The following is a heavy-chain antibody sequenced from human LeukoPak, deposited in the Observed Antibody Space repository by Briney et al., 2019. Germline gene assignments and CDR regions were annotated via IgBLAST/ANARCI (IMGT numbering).Heavy chain of an antibody. V-gene: IGHV3-74*01. D-gene: IGHD4-23*01. CDR2: IYSDGSST. J-gene: IGHJ3*02. Sequence: SGGSLRLSCAASGFTLITYWMHWVRQAPGKGLVWVSRIYSDGSSTSYADSVKGRFTISRDNAKNTLYLQMNSLRAEDTAVYCCARTFDYGGNSFAFDIWGQGTMVTVSS. CDR1: GFTLITYW. CDR3: ARTFDYGGNSFAFDI.